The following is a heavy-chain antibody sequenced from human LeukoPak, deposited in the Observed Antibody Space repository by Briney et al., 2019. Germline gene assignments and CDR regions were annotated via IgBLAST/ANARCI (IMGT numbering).Heavy chain of an antibody. D-gene: IGHD1-26*01. CDR1: GFTFSHYW. CDR3: VRFPSRIVGARRPNSFDY. CDR2: INLNGGKK. Sequence: PGGSLRLSCATSGFTFSHYWMSWVRQAPGKGLEWVANINLNGGKKYHVDSVEGRFTISRDNAQNSLYLQMNSLRVEDTAVYYCVRFPSRIVGARRPNSFDYWGQGTLVTVPS. J-gene: IGHJ4*02. V-gene: IGHV3-7*03.